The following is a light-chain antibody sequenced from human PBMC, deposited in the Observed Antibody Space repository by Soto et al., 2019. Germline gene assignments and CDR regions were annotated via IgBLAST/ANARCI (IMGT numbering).Light chain of an antibody. Sequence: DIQLTQSPSTLSASVGDRVTITCRASQSVNTWLAWFQQKPGKAPKLLIYKASTLESGVPSRFNGSGSGTEFTLTITSLLPDDFATYYCQQYDGYSKSFGQGTKL. CDR2: KAS. J-gene: IGKJ1*01. V-gene: IGKV1-5*03. CDR1: QSVNTW. CDR3: QQYDGYSKS.